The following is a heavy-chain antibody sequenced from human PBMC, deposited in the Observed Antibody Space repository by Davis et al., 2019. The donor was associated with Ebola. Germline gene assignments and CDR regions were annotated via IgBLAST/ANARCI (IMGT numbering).Heavy chain of an antibody. CDR3: ARWQWLVRTFDN. D-gene: IGHD6-19*01. CDR2: IRQDGSEK. Sequence: GESLKISCAASGFTFSSYGMHWVRQAPGKGLEWVASIRQDGSEKYYVDSVKGRFTISRDNAKNSLYLQMNSLRAEDTAVYYCARWQWLVRTFDNWGQGTLVTVSS. V-gene: IGHV3-7*01. CDR1: GFTFSSYG. J-gene: IGHJ4*02.